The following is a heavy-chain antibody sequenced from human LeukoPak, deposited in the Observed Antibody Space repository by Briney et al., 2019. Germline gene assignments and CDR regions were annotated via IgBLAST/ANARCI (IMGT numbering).Heavy chain of an antibody. CDR3: ARFGYNDFDY. D-gene: IGHD5-24*01. J-gene: IGHJ4*02. CDR2: ISSSGSTI. Sequence: GGSLRLSCVASGFSFSSYEINWVRQAPGKGLEWVSYISSSGSTIYYADSVKGRFTISRDNAKNSLYLQLNSLRPEDTTVYYCARFGYNDFDYWGQGTLVTVS. CDR1: GFSFSSYE. V-gene: IGHV3-48*03.